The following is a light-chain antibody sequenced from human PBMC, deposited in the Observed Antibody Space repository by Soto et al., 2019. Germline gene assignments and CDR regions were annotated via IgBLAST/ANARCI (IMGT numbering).Light chain of an antibody. CDR2: KAP. CDR1: QSISSY. J-gene: IGKJ5*01. CDR3: QQYNSYSIT. Sequence: DIQMTQTRSALCASVVYSVVIAVPANQSISSYLNWYQQKPGKAPKLLIYKAPSLESGVPSRFSGSGSGTEITLTISSLQPDDLATYYCQQYNSYSITFGQGTRLEIK. V-gene: IGKV1-5*03.